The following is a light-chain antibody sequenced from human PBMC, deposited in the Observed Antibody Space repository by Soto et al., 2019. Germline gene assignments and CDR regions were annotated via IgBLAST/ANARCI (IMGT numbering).Light chain of an antibody. CDR1: SSDVGSYNR. Sequence: QSALTQPPSVSGSPGQSATISCTGTSSDVGSYNRVSWYQQPPGTAPKLMIYEVSNRPSGVPDRFSGSKSGNTASLTISGLQAEDEADYYCSLYTSSSTWVFGTGTKVTVL. J-gene: IGLJ1*01. V-gene: IGLV2-18*01. CDR3: SLYTSSSTWV. CDR2: EVS.